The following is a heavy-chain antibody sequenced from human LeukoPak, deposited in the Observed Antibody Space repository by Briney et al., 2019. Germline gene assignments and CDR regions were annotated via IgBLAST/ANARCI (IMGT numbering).Heavy chain of an antibody. J-gene: IGHJ4*02. Sequence: GGSLILSCAASGFAFDDYAMHWVRQPPGKSLEWVSLISGDGGSTYYADSVKGRLTVSRDNSKNSLYLQMNSLRTEDTALYYCAKDISRNFVVVPAADYWGQGTLVTVSS. V-gene: IGHV3-43*02. CDR2: ISGDGGST. D-gene: IGHD2-2*01. CDR1: GFAFDDYA. CDR3: AKDISRNFVVVPAADY.